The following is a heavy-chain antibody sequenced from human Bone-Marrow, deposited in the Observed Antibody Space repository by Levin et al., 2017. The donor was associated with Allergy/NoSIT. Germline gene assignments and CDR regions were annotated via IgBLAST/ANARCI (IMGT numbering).Heavy chain of an antibody. CDR3: VRSESITGTEDLKVMDV. CDR2: ISSASSYI. J-gene: IGHJ6*02. Sequence: GESLKISCAASGFIFSKYSLHWVRQSPGKGLEWVSSISSASSYIFYADSVKGRFTISRDNAKNSLSLQMSSLRAEDTAVYYCVRSESITGTEDLKVMDVWGQGTTVTVSS. D-gene: IGHD1/OR15-1a*01. CDR1: GFIFSKYS. V-gene: IGHV3-21*01.